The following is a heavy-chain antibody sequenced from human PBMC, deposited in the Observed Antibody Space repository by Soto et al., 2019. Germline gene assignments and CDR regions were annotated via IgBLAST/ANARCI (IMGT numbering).Heavy chain of an antibody. J-gene: IGHJ6*02. CDR1: GFTFSSYW. Sequence: GGSLRLSCAASGFTFSSYWMHWVRQAPGKGLVWVSRINSDGSSTSYADSVKGRFTISRDNAKNTLYLQMNSLRAEDTAVYYCARAEGTIPVEYYYYGMDVWGQGTTVTVSS. CDR2: INSDGSST. D-gene: IGHD1-1*01. V-gene: IGHV3-74*01. CDR3: ARAEGTIPVEYYYYGMDV.